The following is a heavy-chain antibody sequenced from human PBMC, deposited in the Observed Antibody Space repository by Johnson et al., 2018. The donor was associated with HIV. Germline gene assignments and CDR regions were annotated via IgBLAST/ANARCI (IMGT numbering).Heavy chain of an antibody. CDR1: GFTFSNYW. V-gene: IGHV3-7*01. CDR3: ASGLGIVVSDAFDI. Sequence: VQLVESGGGVVQPGRSLRLSCAASGFTFSNYWMSWVRQAPGKGLEWVANIKQDGSEKYYVDSVKGRFTISRDNSKNSLYLQMNSLRAEDTAVYYCASGLGIVVSDAFDIWGQGTMVTVSS. CDR2: IKQDGSEK. J-gene: IGHJ3*02. D-gene: IGHD6-19*01.